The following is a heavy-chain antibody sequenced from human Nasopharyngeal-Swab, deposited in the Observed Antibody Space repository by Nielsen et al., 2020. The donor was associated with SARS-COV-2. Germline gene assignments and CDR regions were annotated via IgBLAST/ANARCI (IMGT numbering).Heavy chain of an antibody. CDR2: IYSGGSSI. J-gene: IGHJ4*02. V-gene: IGHV3-23*03. Sequence: GESLKISCAASGFTFSSYAMSWVRQAPGKGLEWVSVIYSGGSSIYYADSVKGRFTISRDNSKNTLYLQMNSLRAEDTAVYHCAKDLDPLNYYDSSGVLGYWGQGTLVTVSS. CDR1: GFTFSSYA. CDR3: AKDLDPLNYYDSSGVLGY. D-gene: IGHD3-22*01.